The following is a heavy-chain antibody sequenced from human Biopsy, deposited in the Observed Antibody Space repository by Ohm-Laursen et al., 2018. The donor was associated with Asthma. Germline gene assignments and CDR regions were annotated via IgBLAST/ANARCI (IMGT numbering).Heavy chain of an antibody. CDR1: GYTFTRYY. CDR2: INPNSGVT. J-gene: IGHJ4*02. D-gene: IGHD2-2*01. V-gene: IGHV1-2*04. CDR3: AREEQGCSGTSCYGYFDY. Sequence: GASVKVSCKASGYTFTRYYMHWVRQAPGHGLKWMGWINPNSGVTKYAHNFQGWVTMTRDTSISAAYMELSSLTSEDTAVYYCAREEQGCSGTSCYGYFDYWGQGALVTVSS.